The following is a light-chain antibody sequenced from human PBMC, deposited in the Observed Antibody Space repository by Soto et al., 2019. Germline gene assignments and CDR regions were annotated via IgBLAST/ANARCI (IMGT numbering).Light chain of an antibody. Sequence: QSVLTQPPSASGTPGQRVTISCSGSSSNIGSNSVNWYRQLPGTAPKLLIYSTNHRPSGVPDRFSASKSGTSTSLAISGLQSEDEADYYCAAWADSLNGPVFGGGTKLTVL. CDR2: STN. CDR3: AAWADSLNGPV. CDR1: SSNIGSNS. V-gene: IGLV1-44*01. J-gene: IGLJ2*01.